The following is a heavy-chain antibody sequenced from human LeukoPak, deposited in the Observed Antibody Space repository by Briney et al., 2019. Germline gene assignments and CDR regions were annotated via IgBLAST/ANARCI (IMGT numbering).Heavy chain of an antibody. CDR3: ARDRYYDSSGHDY. D-gene: IGHD3-22*01. CDR1: GFTFSDYY. J-gene: IGHJ4*02. V-gene: IGHV3-11*01. Sequence: PGGSLRLSCAASGFTFSDYYMSWIRQAPGKGLEWVSYISSSGSTIYYADSVKGRFTISRDNAKNSLYLQMNGLRAEDTAVYYCARDRYYDSSGHDYWGQGTLVTVSS. CDR2: ISSSGSTI.